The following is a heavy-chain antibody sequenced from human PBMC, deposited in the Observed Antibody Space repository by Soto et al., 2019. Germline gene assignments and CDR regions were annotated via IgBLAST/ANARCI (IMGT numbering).Heavy chain of an antibody. D-gene: IGHD1-1*01. CDR1: GFTFSSYA. J-gene: IGHJ3*02. CDR2: ISGSGGSA. Sequence: PGGSLRLSCAASGFTFSSYAMSWVRQAPGKGLEWVSTISGSGGSAYYADSVKGRFPISRDNSKNTLYLQMNNLRAEDTAVYYCAIDQGGTTGTSFDICGQGTVVTVSS. V-gene: IGHV3-23*01. CDR3: AIDQGGTTGTSFDI.